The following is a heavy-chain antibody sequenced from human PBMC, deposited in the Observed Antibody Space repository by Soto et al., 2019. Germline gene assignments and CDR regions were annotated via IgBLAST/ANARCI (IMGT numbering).Heavy chain of an antibody. J-gene: IGHJ4*02. V-gene: IGHV3-23*01. Sequence: GSLRLSCAASGFTFSSYAMSWVRQAPGKGLEWVSAISGSGGSTYYADSVKGRFTISRDNSKNTLYLQMNSLRAEDTAVYYCASTRGGYSSSWYYFVYWGQGTLVTVSS. CDR3: ASTRGGYSSSWYYFVY. CDR2: ISGSGGST. CDR1: GFTFSSYA. D-gene: IGHD6-13*01.